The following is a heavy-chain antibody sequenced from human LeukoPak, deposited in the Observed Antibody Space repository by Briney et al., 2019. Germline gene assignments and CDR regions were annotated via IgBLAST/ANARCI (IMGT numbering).Heavy chain of an antibody. D-gene: IGHD5-12*01. Sequence: ASMKVSCKASGYSFTGYYMHWVRPAPRQGLEWMGCINPNSGGTDYAQKFQGRVTMTRDTSISTAYMELSRLTSDDTAVYYCAGLSGYDPYYFDYWGQGTLVAVSS. J-gene: IGHJ4*02. V-gene: IGHV1-2*02. CDR3: AGLSGYDPYYFDY. CDR2: INPNSGGT. CDR1: GYSFTGYY.